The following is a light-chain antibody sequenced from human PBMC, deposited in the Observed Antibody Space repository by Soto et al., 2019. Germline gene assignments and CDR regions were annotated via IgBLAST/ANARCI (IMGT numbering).Light chain of an antibody. CDR2: AAS. V-gene: IGKV3-20*01. J-gene: IGKJ3*01. CDR1: QTLSTNS. CDR3: QQYNDSPLT. Sequence: EIVLTQSPGTLSLSPGERATLSCRASQTLSTNSLAWYQQRPGQTPRLLIYAASTRDTDIPDRFNGSGSGTDFALTFSRLEPEDFALYYCQQYNDSPLTFGPGTKVDVK.